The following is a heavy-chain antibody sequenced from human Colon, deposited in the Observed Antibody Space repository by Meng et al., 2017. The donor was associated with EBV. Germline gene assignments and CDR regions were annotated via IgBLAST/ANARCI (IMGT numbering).Heavy chain of an antibody. Sequence: EAGHRRVNLTESLVATSHASGVSITTKVYYCGGIRQSPRKGMEWIGSNFYGGNTYFTPSLKTRVTIIVDTSKNQFSLKLGSVTAADTAIYCCGRERGGVTRDFDSWGQGALVTVSS. V-gene: IGHV4-39*07. CDR2: NFYGGNT. CDR1: GVSITTKVYY. CDR3: GRERGGVTRDFDS. J-gene: IGHJ4*02. D-gene: IGHD3-16*01.